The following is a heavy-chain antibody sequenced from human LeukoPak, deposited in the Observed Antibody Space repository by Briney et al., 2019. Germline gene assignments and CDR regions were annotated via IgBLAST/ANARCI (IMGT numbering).Heavy chain of an antibody. Sequence: SETLSLTCTVSGGSISSYYWSWIRQPPGKGLEWIGYIYYSGSTNYNPSLKSRVTISADTSKNQSSLKLSSVTAADTAVYYCARDTYGDWYFDLWGRGTLVTVSS. CDR1: GGSISSYY. V-gene: IGHV4-59*01. CDR2: IYYSGST. J-gene: IGHJ2*01. CDR3: ARDTYGDWYFDL. D-gene: IGHD3-10*01.